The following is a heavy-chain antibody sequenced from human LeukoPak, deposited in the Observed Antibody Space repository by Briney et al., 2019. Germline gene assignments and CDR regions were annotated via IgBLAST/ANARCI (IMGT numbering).Heavy chain of an antibody. D-gene: IGHD1-1*01. Sequence: PGGSLRLSCAASGFTFSSYSMNWVRQAPGKGLEWVSSISSSSSYIYYADSVKGRFTISRDNAKNSLYLQMNSLRAEDTAVYYCARVAVRSYYYGMDVWGQGTTVTVSS. J-gene: IGHJ6*02. CDR3: ARVAVRSYYYGMDV. V-gene: IGHV3-21*01. CDR2: ISSSSSYI. CDR1: GFTFSSYS.